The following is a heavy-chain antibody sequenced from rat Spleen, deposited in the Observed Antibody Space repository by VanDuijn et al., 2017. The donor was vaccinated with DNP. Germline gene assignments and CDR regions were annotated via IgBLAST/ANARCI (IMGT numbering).Heavy chain of an antibody. J-gene: IGHJ2*01. V-gene: IGHV5-31*01. CDR1: GFTFNNYW. CDR2: ITSGGGST. CDR3: ARSREGLRGYYFDY. Sequence: EVQLVESGGDLVQPGRSLKLSCVASGFTFNNYWMTWFRQVPGKGLEWVASITSGGGSTYYPDSVKGRFTISRDSAKNTLYLQMNSLRSEDTATYYCARSREGLRGYYFDYWGQGVMVTVSS. D-gene: IGHD1-11*01.